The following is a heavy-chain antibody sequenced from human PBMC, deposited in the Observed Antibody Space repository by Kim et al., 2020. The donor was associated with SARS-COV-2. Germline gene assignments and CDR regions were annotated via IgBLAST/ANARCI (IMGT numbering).Heavy chain of an antibody. Sequence: ASVKVSCKASGYTFTSYGISWVRQAPGQGLEWMGWISAYNGNTNYAQKLQGRVTMTTDTSTSTAYMELRSLRSDDTAVYYCARDGNIVVVHYYYYGMDVWGQGTTVTVSS. J-gene: IGHJ6*02. CDR2: ISAYNGNT. CDR3: ARDGNIVVVHYYYYGMDV. V-gene: IGHV1-18*01. D-gene: IGHD2-2*01. CDR1: GYTFTSYG.